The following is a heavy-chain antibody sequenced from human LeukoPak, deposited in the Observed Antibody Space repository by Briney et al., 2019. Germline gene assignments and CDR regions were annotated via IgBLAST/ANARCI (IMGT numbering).Heavy chain of an antibody. J-gene: IGHJ4*02. CDR2: INHNGNVN. D-gene: IGHD2-21*01. CDR1: GFTFSSYW. V-gene: IGHV3-7*03. Sequence: GGSLRLSCAASGFTFSSYWMNWARQAPGKGLEWVASINHNGNVNYYVDSVKGRFTISRDNSQNTVYLQMNSLRAEDTAVYYCAKAVAYGHFDYWGQGTLVTVSS. CDR3: AKAVAYGHFDY.